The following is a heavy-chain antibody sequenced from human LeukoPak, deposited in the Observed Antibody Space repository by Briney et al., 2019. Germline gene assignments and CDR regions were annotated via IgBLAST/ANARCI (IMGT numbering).Heavy chain of an antibody. CDR3: ARSRSPLQTYYYGSGSYLALEN. Sequence: ASVKVSCKASGGTFSSYAISWVRQAPGQGLEWMGGIIPIFGTANYAQKFQGRVTITADESTSTAYMELSSLRSEDTAVYYCARSRSPLQTYYYGSGSYLALENWGQGTLVTVSP. D-gene: IGHD3-10*01. J-gene: IGHJ4*02. CDR1: GGTFSSYA. CDR2: IIPIFGTA. V-gene: IGHV1-69*13.